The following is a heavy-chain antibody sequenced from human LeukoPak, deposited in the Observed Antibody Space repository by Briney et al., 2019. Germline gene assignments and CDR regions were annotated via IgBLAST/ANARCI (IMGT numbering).Heavy chain of an antibody. CDR2: IYPGDSDT. Sequence: GASLMICCECSGSSCSSYWIGWGRQMPGKGVEGMGIIYPGDSDTRYSPSFQGQVTISADKSISTSYLQWNSLNASDTAMYYCARRSRPTVTFDYWGQGTLVTVSS. V-gene: IGHV5-51*01. D-gene: IGHD4-17*01. CDR1: GSSCSSYW. J-gene: IGHJ4*02. CDR3: ARRSRPTVTFDY.